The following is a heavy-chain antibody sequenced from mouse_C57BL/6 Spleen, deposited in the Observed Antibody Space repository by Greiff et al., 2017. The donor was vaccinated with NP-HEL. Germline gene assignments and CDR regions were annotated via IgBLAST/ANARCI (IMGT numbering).Heavy chain of an antibody. D-gene: IGHD1-1*01. J-gene: IGHJ4*01. Sequence: VQLQQSGAELVRPGTSVKLSCKASGYTFTSYWMHWVKQRPGQGLEWIGVIDPSDSYTNYNQKFKGKATLTVDTSSSTAYMQLSSLTSEDSAVYYCARTTVVAPMDYWGQGTSVTVSS. CDR1: GYTFTSYW. CDR3: ARTTVVAPMDY. V-gene: IGHV1-59*01. CDR2: IDPSDSYT.